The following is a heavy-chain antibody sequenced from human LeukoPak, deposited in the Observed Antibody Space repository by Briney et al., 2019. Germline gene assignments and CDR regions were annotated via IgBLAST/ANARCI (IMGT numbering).Heavy chain of an antibody. V-gene: IGHV3-9*01. J-gene: IGHJ2*01. CDR3: TKDVFDFGGYFDL. D-gene: IGHD3-16*01. Sequence: GGSLRLSCAASGFIFDEYAMHWVRQAPGKGLEWVSGVSWNNGSIGYADSVKGRFTISRDNAKNSLFLQMNSLRTEDTAVYYCTKDVFDFGGYFDLWGRGTLVTVS. CDR1: GFIFDEYA. CDR2: VSWNNGSI.